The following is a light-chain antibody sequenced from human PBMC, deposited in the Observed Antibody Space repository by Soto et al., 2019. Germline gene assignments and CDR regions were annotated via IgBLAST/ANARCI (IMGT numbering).Light chain of an antibody. CDR1: ALPKQY. Sequence: SYELTQPPSVSVSPGQTARITCSGDALPKQYAYWYQQKPGQAPVLVIYIDSERPSGIPERFSGSSSGTTVTLTISGVQAEDEADYYCQSADSSGTYAVFGGGTKVTVL. CDR2: IDS. V-gene: IGLV3-25*03. CDR3: QSADSSGTYAV. J-gene: IGLJ3*02.